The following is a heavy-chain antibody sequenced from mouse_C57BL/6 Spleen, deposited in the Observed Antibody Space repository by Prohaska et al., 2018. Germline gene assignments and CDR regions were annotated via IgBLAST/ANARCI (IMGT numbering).Heavy chain of an antibody. CDR3: ARGGNWAVDV. D-gene: IGHD4-1*01. Sequence: QVQLPQSDAELVKPVASVKISCKVSGYTFTYHTIHWITQMPEHGLEWIGYIYPRDGSTKYNEKFKGKATLTADKSSSTAYMQLNSLTSEDSADYVCARGGNWAVDVWGTGTTVTVSS. J-gene: IGHJ1*03. V-gene: IGHV1-78*01. CDR2: IYPRDGST. CDR1: GYTFTYHT.